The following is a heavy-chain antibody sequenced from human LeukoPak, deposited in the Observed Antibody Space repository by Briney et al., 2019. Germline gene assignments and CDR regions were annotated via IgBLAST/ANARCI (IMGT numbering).Heavy chain of an antibody. Sequence: GGSLRLSCAGSGFTFSDYDMIWIRQAPGKGLEWVAHMSSSSLRSTRNAESVKGRFTSSRDNAKNTVYLEMDSLTTNDTALDYCAGGGRNDLRSWFDPWGQGTLVTVSS. CDR3: AGGGRNDLRSWFDP. D-gene: IGHD1-14*01. CDR2: MSSSSLRST. J-gene: IGHJ5*02. CDR1: GFTFSDYD. V-gene: IGHV3-11*06.